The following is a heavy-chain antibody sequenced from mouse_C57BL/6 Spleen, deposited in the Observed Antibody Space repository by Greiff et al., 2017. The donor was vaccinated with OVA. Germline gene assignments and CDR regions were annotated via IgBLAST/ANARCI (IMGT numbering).Heavy chain of an antibody. V-gene: IGHV6-3*01. CDR3: TGGFAY. CDR2: IRLKSDNYAT. CDR1: GFTFSNYW. Sequence: EVKLQESGGGLVQPGGSMKLSCVASGFTFSNYWMNWVRQSPEKGLEWVAQIRLKSDNYATHYAESVKGRFTISRADSKSSVYLQMNNLSAEDTGIYYCTGGFAYWGQGTLVTVSA. J-gene: IGHJ3*01.